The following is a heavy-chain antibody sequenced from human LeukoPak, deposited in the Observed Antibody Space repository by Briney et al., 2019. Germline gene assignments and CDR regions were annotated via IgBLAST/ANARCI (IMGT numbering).Heavy chain of an antibody. CDR2: IYHSGST. D-gene: IGHD2-2*01. Sequence: SETLSLTCTVSGGSISSGGYYWSWIRQPPGTGLEWIGYIYHSGSTYYNPSLKSRVTISVDRSKNQFSLKLSSVTAADTAVYYCARVVPAAHYYFDYWGQGTLVTVSS. J-gene: IGHJ4*02. V-gene: IGHV4-30-2*01. CDR3: ARVVPAAHYYFDY. CDR1: GGSISSGGYY.